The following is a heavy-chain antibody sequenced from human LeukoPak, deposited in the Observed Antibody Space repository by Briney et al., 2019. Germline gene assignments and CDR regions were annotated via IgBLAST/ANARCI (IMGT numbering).Heavy chain of an antibody. CDR1: GFTFSSYA. D-gene: IGHD3-22*01. V-gene: IGHV3-23*01. Sequence: GGSLRLSCAASGFTFSSYAMSWVRQAPGKGLEWVSAISGSGGSTYYADSVKGQFTISRDNSKNTLYLQMNSLRAEDTAVYYCAKATMIVVVTPWDYWGQGTLVTVSS. J-gene: IGHJ4*02. CDR2: ISGSGGST. CDR3: AKATMIVVVTPWDY.